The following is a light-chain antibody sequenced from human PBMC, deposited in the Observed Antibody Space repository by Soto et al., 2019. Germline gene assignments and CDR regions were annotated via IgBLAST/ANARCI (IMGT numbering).Light chain of an antibody. CDR1: NSNIGSKA. V-gene: IGLV1-44*01. CDR3: ATWDVSLNGRV. CDR2: SNN. Sequence: SVLTQPPSASGTPGQRVTISCSGSNSNIGSKAVSWYQQVPKSAPKLLIYSNNQRPSGVPDRFSGSRSGTSASLAISGLQSEDEADYYCATWDVSLNGRVFGGGTKQTVL. J-gene: IGLJ3*02.